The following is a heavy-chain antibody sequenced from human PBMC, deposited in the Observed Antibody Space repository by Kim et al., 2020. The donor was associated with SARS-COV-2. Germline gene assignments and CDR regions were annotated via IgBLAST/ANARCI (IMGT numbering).Heavy chain of an antibody. CDR3: ARDGVWFGEQAGDY. V-gene: IGHV4-39*07. CDR2: IYYSGST. D-gene: IGHD3-10*01. Sequence: SETLSLTCTVSGGSISSSSYYWGWIRQPPGKGLEWIGSIYYSGSTYYNPSLKSRVTISVDTSKNQFSLKLSSVTAADTAVYYCARDGVWFGEQAGDYWGQGTLVTVSS. CDR1: GGSISSSSYY. J-gene: IGHJ4*02.